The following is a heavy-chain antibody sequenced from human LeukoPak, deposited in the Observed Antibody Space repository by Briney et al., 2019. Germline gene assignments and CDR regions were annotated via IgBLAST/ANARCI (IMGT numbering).Heavy chain of an antibody. J-gene: IGHJ4*02. CDR3: ASPNSSGWPYFDY. Sequence: WASVKVSCKASGYTFTGYYMHWVRQAPGQGLEWMGWINPNSGGTNYAQKFQGRVTMTRDTSISTAYMELSRLRSDDTAVYYCASPNSSGWPYFDYWGQGTLVTVSS. CDR2: INPNSGGT. CDR1: GYTFTGYY. V-gene: IGHV1-2*02. D-gene: IGHD6-19*01.